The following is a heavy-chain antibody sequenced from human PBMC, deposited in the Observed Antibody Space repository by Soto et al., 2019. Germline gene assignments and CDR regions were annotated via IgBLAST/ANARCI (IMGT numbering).Heavy chain of an antibody. CDR1: GGTFSSYT. Sequence: QVQLVQSGAEVKKPGSSVKASCKASGGTFSSYTISWVRQAPGQGLEWMGRIIPILGIANYAQKFQGRVTITADKSTSTAYMELSSLRSEDTAVYYCARERYSSGRSWDAAWGYWGQGTLVTVSS. CDR2: IIPILGIA. J-gene: IGHJ4*02. D-gene: IGHD6-19*01. V-gene: IGHV1-69*08. CDR3: ARERYSSGRSWDAAWGY.